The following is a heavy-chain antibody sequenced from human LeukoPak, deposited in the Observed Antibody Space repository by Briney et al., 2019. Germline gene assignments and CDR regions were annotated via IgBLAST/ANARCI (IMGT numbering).Heavy chain of an antibody. J-gene: IGHJ4*02. CDR3: ARILGGYDAGYYFDY. D-gene: IGHD5-12*01. Sequence: GGSLRLSCAASGFTFDDYGMSSVRQAPGKGLEWVSGINWNGGSTGYADSVKGRFTISRDNAKNSLYLQMNSLRAEDTALYYCARILGGYDAGYYFDYWGQGTLVTVSS. CDR2: INWNGGST. CDR1: GFTFDDYG. V-gene: IGHV3-20*04.